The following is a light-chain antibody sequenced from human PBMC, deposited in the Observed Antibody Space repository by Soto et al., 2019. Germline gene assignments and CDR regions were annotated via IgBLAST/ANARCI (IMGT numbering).Light chain of an antibody. CDR1: QSVNSNY. J-gene: IGKJ4*01. CDR3: QQYGSSPTVT. CDR2: GAS. V-gene: IGKV3-20*01. Sequence: EIVLTQSPGTLSLSPGERATLSCRASQSVNSNYLAWYQHKPCQAPRLLIYGASSRATGIPDRFSGSGSGTDFTLTISRLEPEDFAVYYCQQYGSSPTVTFGGGTKVDIK.